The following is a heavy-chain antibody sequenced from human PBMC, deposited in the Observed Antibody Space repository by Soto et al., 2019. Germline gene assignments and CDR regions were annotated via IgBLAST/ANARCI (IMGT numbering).Heavy chain of an antibody. CDR3: ARHPTVTEYYFDY. J-gene: IGHJ4*02. CDR2: IYYSGST. V-gene: IGHV4-59*08. D-gene: IGHD4-17*01. Sequence: PLETLSLTCTVSGCSISSYYWSWIRQPPGKGLEWIGYIYYSGSTNYNPSLKSRVTISVDTSKNQFSLKLSSVTAADTAVYYCARHPTVTEYYFDYWGQGTLVTVSS. CDR1: GCSISSYY.